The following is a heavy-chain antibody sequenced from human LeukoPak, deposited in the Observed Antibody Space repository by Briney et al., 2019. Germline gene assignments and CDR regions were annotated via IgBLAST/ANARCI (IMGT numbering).Heavy chain of an antibody. V-gene: IGHV1-69*06. CDR1: GGTFSSYA. CDR3: ARGSYDILTGLGIW. Sequence: SVKVSCKASGGTFSSYAISWVRQAPGQGLEWMGGIIPIFGTANYAQKFQGRVTITADKSTSTAYMELSSLRSEDTAVYYCARGSYDILTGLGIWWGQGALVTVSS. D-gene: IGHD3-9*01. CDR2: IIPIFGTA. J-gene: IGHJ4*02.